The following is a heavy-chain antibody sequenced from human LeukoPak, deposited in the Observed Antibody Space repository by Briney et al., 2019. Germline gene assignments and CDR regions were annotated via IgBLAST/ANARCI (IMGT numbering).Heavy chain of an antibody. CDR3: ARGGERAFDY. D-gene: IGHD1-1*01. CDR1: GGSFSGYY. Sequence: KSSETLSLTCAVYGGSFSGYYWSWIRQPPGKGLEWIGEVNHSGSTSYNPSLKSRVTISVDTPKNQFSLKLSSVTAADTAVYYCARGGERAFDYWGQGTLVTVSS. J-gene: IGHJ4*02. CDR2: VNHSGST. V-gene: IGHV4-34*01.